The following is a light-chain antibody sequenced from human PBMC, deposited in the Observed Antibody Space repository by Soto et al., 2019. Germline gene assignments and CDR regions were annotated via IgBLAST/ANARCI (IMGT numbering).Light chain of an antibody. Sequence: QSALTQARSVSWSPGQSVTICCTGASGDVGGYNYVSWYQQHPGKAPKLMIYDVSKRPSGVPDRFSGSKSGNTASLTISGLQAEDEADYYCCSYAGSYTSYVFGTGTKVTVL. CDR3: CSYAGSYTSYV. CDR2: DVS. J-gene: IGLJ1*01. CDR1: SGDVGGYNY. V-gene: IGLV2-11*01.